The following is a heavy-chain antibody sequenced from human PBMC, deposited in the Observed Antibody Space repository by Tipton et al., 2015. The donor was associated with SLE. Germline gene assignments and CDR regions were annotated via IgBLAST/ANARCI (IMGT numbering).Heavy chain of an antibody. Sequence: TLSLTCTVSDDSITTDYWTWIRQPPGKGLEYIGYVSYSGVTNSNPSLQSRVTMSIDASKKQVSLRLSSVTAADTAVYYCARAGDGYKWEAFDIWGQGTMVTVSS. D-gene: IGHD5-24*01. CDR2: VSYSGVT. V-gene: IGHV4-59*13. J-gene: IGHJ3*02. CDR1: DDSITTDY. CDR3: ARAGDGYKWEAFDI.